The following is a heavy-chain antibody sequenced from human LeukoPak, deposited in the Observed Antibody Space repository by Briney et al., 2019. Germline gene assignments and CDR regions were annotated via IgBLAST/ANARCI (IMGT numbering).Heavy chain of an antibody. V-gene: IGHV3-30*03. CDR2: ISYDGSNK. CDR1: GFTFSSYG. CDR3: ARDKGSSWYPTYLGYYGMDV. J-gene: IGHJ6*02. D-gene: IGHD6-13*01. Sequence: GGSLRLSCAASGFTFSSYGMHWVRQAPGKGLEWVAVISYDGSNKYYADSVKGRFTISRDNSKNTLYLQMNSLRAEDTAVYYCARDKGSSWYPTYLGYYGMDVWGQGTTVTVSS.